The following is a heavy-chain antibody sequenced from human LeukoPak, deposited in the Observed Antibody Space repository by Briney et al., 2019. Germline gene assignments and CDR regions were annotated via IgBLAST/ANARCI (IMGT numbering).Heavy chain of an antibody. V-gene: IGHV1-2*02. D-gene: IGHD3-22*01. J-gene: IGHJ4*02. CDR3: ARANYYDSSGYYPY. Sequence: ASVKVSCKASGYTFTGYYMHWVRQAPGQGLEWMGWINPNSGGTNYAQKFQGRVTMTRDTSISTAYMELSRLRSEDTAVYYCARANYYDSSGYYPYWGQGTLVTVSS. CDR1: GYTFTGYY. CDR2: INPNSGGT.